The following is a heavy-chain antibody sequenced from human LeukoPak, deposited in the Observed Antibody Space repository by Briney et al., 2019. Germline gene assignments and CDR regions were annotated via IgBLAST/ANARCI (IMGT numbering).Heavy chain of an antibody. CDR1: GFTFSSYS. CDR2: ISSSSSYI. J-gene: IGHJ3*02. CDR3: AREGEWELRAFDI. D-gene: IGHD1-26*01. V-gene: IGHV3-21*01. Sequence: PGGSLRLSCAASGFTFSSYSMNWVRQAPGKGLEWFSSISSSSSYIYYADSVKGRFTISRDNAKNSLYLQMNSLRAEDTAVYYCAREGEWELRAFDIWGQGTMVTVSS.